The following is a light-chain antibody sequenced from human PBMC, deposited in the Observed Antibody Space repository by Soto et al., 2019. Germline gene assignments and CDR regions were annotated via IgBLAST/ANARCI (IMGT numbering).Light chain of an antibody. V-gene: IGLV2-14*01. CDR1: SSDVGGYNY. Sequence: QSALTQPASVSGSPGQSITISCTGTSSDVGGYNYVSWYQQHPGKAPKLMIYDVTIRPSGVSNRFSGSKSGNTASLTISGLQAEDEADYSCSSYTSSSSTLVVFGGGTKLTVL. CDR3: SSYTSSSSTLVV. CDR2: DVT. J-gene: IGLJ2*01.